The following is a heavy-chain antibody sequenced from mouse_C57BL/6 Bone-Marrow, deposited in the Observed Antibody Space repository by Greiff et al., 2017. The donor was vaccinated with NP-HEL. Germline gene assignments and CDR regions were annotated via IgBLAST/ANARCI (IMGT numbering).Heavy chain of an antibody. CDR2: ISYDGSN. CDR1: GYSITSGYY. Sequence: VQLKESGPGLVKPSQSLSLTCSVTGYSITSGYYWNWIRQFPGNKLEWMGYISYDGSNNYNPSLKNRISITRDTSKNQFFLKLNSVTTEDTATYYCARVITTVVATDYYYAMDYWGQGTSVTVSS. V-gene: IGHV3-6*01. CDR3: ARVITTVVATDYYYAMDY. J-gene: IGHJ4*01. D-gene: IGHD1-1*01.